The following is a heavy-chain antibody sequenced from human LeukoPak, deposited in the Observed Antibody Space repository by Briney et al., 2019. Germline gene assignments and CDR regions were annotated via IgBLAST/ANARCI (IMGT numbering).Heavy chain of an antibody. CDR1: GLTFSNYA. J-gene: IGHJ5*02. CDR2: IRAGGGST. CDR3: AKDGGSGMGFDP. Sequence: PGGSLRLSCAASGLTFSNYAMTWVRQAPGKGLEWVSGIRAGGGSTNFADSVRGRFTLSTDNSKNTLYLQMNSLRAEDAAIYYCAKDGGSGMGFDPWGQGTLVTVSS. D-gene: IGHD3-10*01. V-gene: IGHV3-23*01.